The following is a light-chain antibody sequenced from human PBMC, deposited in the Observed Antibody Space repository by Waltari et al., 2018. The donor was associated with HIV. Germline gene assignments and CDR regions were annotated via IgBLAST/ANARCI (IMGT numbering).Light chain of an antibody. CDR1: EDLVDSNGNSY. J-gene: IGKJ3*01. Sequence: DIVMTQAPLSLPVTLGQPASISCRSSEDLVDSNGNSYLNWFLLRPGQSPRRLFFKVSNRDSGVPERFSASGSGTEFTLKIRSVEAEDVGIYFCMQDTHWPFTFGPGTTLDI. CDR3: MQDTHWPFT. V-gene: IGKV2-30*01. CDR2: KVS.